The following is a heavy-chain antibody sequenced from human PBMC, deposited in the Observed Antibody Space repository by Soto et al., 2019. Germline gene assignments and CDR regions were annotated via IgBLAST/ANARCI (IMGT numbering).Heavy chain of an antibody. CDR1: GFTFSAYA. J-gene: IGHJ4*02. CDR2: ISSNGGST. V-gene: IGHV3-64D*06. Sequence: GGSLRLSCSASGFTFSAYAIHWVRQAPGKGLESVSAISSNGGSTFYSDSVKGRFTISRDNSKNTVHLQMSSLGPEDTAVYYCVKSPDDYGDNWGQGTLVTVSS. CDR3: VKSPDDYGDN.